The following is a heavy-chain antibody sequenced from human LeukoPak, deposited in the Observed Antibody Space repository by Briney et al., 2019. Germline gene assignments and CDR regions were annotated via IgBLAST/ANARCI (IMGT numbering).Heavy chain of an antibody. CDR3: ALLAT. J-gene: IGHJ5*02. V-gene: IGHV3-30*01. CDR1: GFTFSSYA. Sequence: PGGSLRLSCAASGFTFSSYAMHWVRQAPGKGLEWVAVISYDGSNKYYADSVKGRFTISRDNSKNTLYLQMNSLRAEDTAVYYCALLATWGQGTLVTVSS. CDR2: ISYDGSNK. D-gene: IGHD2/OR15-2a*01.